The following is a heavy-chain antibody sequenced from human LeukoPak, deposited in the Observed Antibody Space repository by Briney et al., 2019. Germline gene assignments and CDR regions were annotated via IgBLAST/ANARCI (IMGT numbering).Heavy chain of an antibody. V-gene: IGHV3-23*01. Sequence: GGSLRLSCAASGFPFDDYAIAWVRQAPGKGLEWVSSLSGGGGSKYYAYSVKGRFTISRDRSKNTMYLQMNRLRAEDTAVYFCAKEACYDSYGCFYDHWFDSWGQGTLVSV. J-gene: IGHJ5*01. D-gene: IGHD3-22*01. CDR3: AKEACYDSYGCFYDHWFDS. CDR1: GFPFDDYA. CDR2: LSGGGGSK.